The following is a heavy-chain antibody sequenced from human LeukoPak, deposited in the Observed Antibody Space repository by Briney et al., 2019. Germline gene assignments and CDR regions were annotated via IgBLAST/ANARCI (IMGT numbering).Heavy chain of an antibody. CDR3: AKYGKSGWVIDN. J-gene: IGHJ4*02. CDR1: GGSIGRDY. D-gene: IGHD6-19*01. Sequence: SETQSLTCTVSGGSIGRDYWTWIRQPPGRGLGYIGYIYYTGGTNYNPSLKSRVTISVDTSKNQFSLKLSSVTAAETAVYFCAKYGKSGWVIDNWGQGTLVTVSS. CDR2: IYYTGGT. V-gene: IGHV4-59*08.